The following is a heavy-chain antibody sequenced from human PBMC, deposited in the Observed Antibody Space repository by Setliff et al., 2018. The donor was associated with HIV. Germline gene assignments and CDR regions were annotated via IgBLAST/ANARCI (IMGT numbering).Heavy chain of an antibody. D-gene: IGHD6-6*01. CDR2: VSSSADTT. CDR1: GFTFNDYY. V-gene: IGHV3-11*04. Sequence: GSLRLSCAASGFTFNDYYMSRIRQAPGRGLEWVSYVSSSADTTFYADSVKGRFTISRDNAKNSLYLQMNSLRAEDTAVYYCARDIPPEYPGFDLWGQGTVVTVSS. J-gene: IGHJ3*01. CDR3: ARDIPPEYPGFDL.